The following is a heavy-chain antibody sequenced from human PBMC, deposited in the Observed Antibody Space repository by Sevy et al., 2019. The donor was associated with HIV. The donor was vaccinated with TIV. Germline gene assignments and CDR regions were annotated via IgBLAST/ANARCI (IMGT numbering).Heavy chain of an antibody. CDR3: ARYPIVVVPAAEYYFDY. D-gene: IGHD2-2*01. J-gene: IGHJ4*02. V-gene: IGHV5-51*01. Sequence: GESLKISCKGSGYTFTNYWIGWVRQMPGKGLEWMGIIYPGDSDTRYSPSFQGQVTISADKSISTAYLQWSSLKASDTAMYYCARYPIVVVPAAEYYFDYWGQGTLLTVSS. CDR1: GYTFTNYW. CDR2: IYPGDSDT.